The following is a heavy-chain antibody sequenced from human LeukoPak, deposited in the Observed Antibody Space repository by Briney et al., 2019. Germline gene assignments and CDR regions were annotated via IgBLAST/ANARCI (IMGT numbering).Heavy chain of an antibody. CDR3: ARGSHYGDYAGPAFDI. J-gene: IGHJ3*02. CDR2: IYSGGST. CDR1: GFTVSSNY. Sequence: PGGSLRLACAASGFTVSSNYMSWVRQAPGKGLEWVSVIYSGGSTYYADSVKGRFTISRDNSKNTLYLQMNSLRAGDTAVYYCARGSHYGDYAGPAFDIWGQGTMVTVSS. V-gene: IGHV3-53*01. D-gene: IGHD4-17*01.